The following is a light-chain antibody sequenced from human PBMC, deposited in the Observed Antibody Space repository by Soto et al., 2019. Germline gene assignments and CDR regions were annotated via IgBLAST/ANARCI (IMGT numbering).Light chain of an antibody. CDR1: SSNIGAGYD. CDR2: DNN. Sequence: QSVLTQPPSLSGAPGQRVTISCTGNSSNIGAGYDVHWYQQLPGASTKLLIFDNNNRPSGVPGRCSGSKSGTSASLAISGLQAEDEADYYCQSYDNSLTSSVIGGGTKLTV. J-gene: IGLJ2*01. V-gene: IGLV1-40*01. CDR3: QSYDNSLTSSV.